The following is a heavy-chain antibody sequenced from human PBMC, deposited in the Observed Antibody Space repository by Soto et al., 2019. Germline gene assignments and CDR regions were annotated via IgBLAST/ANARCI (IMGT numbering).Heavy chain of an antibody. V-gene: IGHV3-23*01. CDR1: GFTFSSYA. CDR2: ISGSGART. J-gene: IGHJ4*02. CDR3: AKAMQPAYYFDY. Sequence: EVQLLESGGGLIQPEGSLRLSCAASGFTFSSYAMSWVPQAPGKGLEWVSTISGSGARTYYADSVKGRFTISRDNSKNTLYLQMDSLRAEDAAVFYCAKAMQPAYYFDYWGQGTLVTVSS. D-gene: IGHD6-13*01.